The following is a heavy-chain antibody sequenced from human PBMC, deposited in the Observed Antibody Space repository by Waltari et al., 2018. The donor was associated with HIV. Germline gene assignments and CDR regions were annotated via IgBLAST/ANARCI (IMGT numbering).Heavy chain of an antibody. CDR2: MVGSGYGI. CDR3: AKDGGSYSGGLHP. V-gene: IGHV3-23*01. D-gene: IGHD3-10*01. J-gene: IGHJ5*02. Sequence: QLLQSGGDLVRPGGSLRLSCVASGFTFKTYSMTWVRQAPGKGLDGGAEMVGSGYGIYYREAGKGRFTISRDNSKNTLYLQMNSLRVEETGVYYCAKDGGSYSGGLHPWGQGTLVTVSS. CDR1: GFTFKTYS.